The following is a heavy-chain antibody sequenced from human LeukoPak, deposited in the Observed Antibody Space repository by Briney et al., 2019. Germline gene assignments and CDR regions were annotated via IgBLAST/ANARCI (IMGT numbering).Heavy chain of an antibody. D-gene: IGHD4-17*01. CDR1: GASISTRSNY. CDR2: IYYSGST. V-gene: IGHV4-39*01. CDR3: VRDYGDYARQYYYGMDV. Sequence: SETLSLTCTVSGASISTRSNYWGWIRQPPGKGLEWIGSIYYSGSTYFNPTLQSRVTLSVDTSNSQFFLKLNSVTAADTAVYYCVRDYGDYARQYYYGMDVWGQGTTVTVSS. J-gene: IGHJ6*02.